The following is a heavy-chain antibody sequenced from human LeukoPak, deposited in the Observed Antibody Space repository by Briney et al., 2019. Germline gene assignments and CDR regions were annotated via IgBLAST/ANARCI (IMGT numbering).Heavy chain of an antibody. J-gene: IGHJ5*02. CDR3: ARGFTGA. CDR2: INHSGST. Sequence: SETLSLTCAVYGGSFSGYYWSWIRQPPGKGLEWIGEINHSGSTNYNPSLKSRVTISVDTSKNQFSLKLSSVTAADTAVYYCARGFTGAWGQGTLVTVPS. D-gene: IGHD4-11*01. V-gene: IGHV4-34*01. CDR1: GGSFSGYY.